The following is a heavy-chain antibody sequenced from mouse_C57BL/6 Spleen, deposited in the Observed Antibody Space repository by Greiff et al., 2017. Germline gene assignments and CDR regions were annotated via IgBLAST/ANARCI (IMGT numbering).Heavy chain of an antibody. V-gene: IGHV1-64*01. CDR2: IHPNSGST. J-gene: IGHJ1*03. CDR3: ARSEIYYGNYVGYFDV. Sequence: QVQLQQPGAELVKPGASVKLSCKASGYTFTSYWMHWVKQRPGQGLEWIGMIHPNSGSTNYNEKFKSKATLTVDKSSSTAYMQLSSLTSEDSAVYYCARSEIYYGNYVGYFDVWGTGTTVTVSS. CDR1: GYTFTSYW. D-gene: IGHD2-1*01.